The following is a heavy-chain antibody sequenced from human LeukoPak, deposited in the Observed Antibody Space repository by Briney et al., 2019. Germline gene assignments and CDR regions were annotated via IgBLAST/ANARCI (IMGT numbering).Heavy chain of an antibody. J-gene: IGHJ3*02. CDR2: INHSGST. V-gene: IGHV4-34*01. Sequence: SETLSLTCAVYGGSFSGYYWSWIRQPPGKGLEWIGEINHSGSTNYNPSLKSRVTISVDTSKNQFSLKLSSVTAADTAVYYCARGINYGDYPDAFDIWGQGTMVTVSS. CDR1: GGSFSGYY. D-gene: IGHD4-17*01. CDR3: ARGINYGDYPDAFDI.